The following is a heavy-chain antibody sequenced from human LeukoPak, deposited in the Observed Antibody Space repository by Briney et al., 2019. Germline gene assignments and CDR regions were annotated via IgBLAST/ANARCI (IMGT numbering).Heavy chain of an antibody. CDR3: ARGFSYYGSGSYYPYFDY. V-gene: IGHV4-38-2*01. J-gene: IGHJ4*02. Sequence: SETLSLTCAISGYSISSGYYWGWIRQPPGKGLEWIGSIYHSGSTYYNPSLKSRVTISVDTSKNQFSLKLSSVTAADTAVYYCARGFSYYGSGSYYPYFDYWGQGTLVTVSS. CDR1: GYSISSGYY. CDR2: IYHSGST. D-gene: IGHD3-10*01.